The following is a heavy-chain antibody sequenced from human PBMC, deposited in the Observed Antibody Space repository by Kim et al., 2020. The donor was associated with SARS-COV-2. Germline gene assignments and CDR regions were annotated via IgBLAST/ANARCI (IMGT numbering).Heavy chain of an antibody. D-gene: IGHD3-3*01. J-gene: IGHJ6*02. CDR3: AKVDGTAKVFGRGMDV. CDR1: GFTFPGFTFSDFG. V-gene: IGHV3-30*18. CDR2: ISYDGSLK. Sequence: GGSLRLSCTGSGFTFPGFTFSDFGMHWVRQAPGKGLEWVAVISYDGSLKFYGDSVKGRFTISSDNSKNALYLQVNRLRPEDTAGDYCAKVDGTAKVFGRGMDVCGQGTTVIVSS.